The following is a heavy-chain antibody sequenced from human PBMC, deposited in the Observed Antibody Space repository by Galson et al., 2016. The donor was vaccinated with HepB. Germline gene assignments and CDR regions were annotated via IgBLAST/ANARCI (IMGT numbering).Heavy chain of an antibody. CDR3: ARDLIGNLDV. CDR2: ISAGSGNT. J-gene: IGHJ6*02. Sequence: QSGAEVTKPGESLRISCKASGSSFTSYDMHWVRQSPGQRPEWMGWISAGSGNTEYPEKFQGRVTFTRDTSERTHYMELNSLTSEDTAVYYCARDLIGNLDVWGQGTTVTVSS. V-gene: IGHV1-3*01. CDR1: GSSFTSYD. D-gene: IGHD3-16*02.